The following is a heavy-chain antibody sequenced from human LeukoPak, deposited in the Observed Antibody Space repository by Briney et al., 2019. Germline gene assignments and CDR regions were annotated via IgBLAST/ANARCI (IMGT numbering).Heavy chain of an antibody. V-gene: IGHV7-4-1*02. CDR2: INTDTGNP. CDR3: ARALTDYSQLPSDAFDI. J-gene: IGHJ3*02. CDR1: GYSFSSHA. Sequence: ASVKVSCKASGYSFSSHAMNWVRQAPGQGPEWMGWINTDTGNPTYAQGFTGRFVFSLDTSVSTAYLQISSLKAEDTAVYYCARALTDYSQLPSDAFDIWGQGTMVTVSS. D-gene: IGHD1-1*01.